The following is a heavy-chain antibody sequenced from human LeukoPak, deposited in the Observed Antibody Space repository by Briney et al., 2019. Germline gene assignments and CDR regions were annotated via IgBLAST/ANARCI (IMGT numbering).Heavy chain of an antibody. D-gene: IGHD3-22*01. Sequence: SETLSLTCVVYGGSFSGYYWNWIRQPPGEGLEWIGEIIHSGSTNYNPSLKSRVTISVDTSKNQFSLKLSSVTAADTAVYYCARGPVLKNSSGYYRYYYYMDVWGKGTTVTVSS. J-gene: IGHJ6*03. V-gene: IGHV4-34*01. CDR2: IIHSGST. CDR3: ARGPVLKNSSGYYRYYYYMDV. CDR1: GGSFSGYY.